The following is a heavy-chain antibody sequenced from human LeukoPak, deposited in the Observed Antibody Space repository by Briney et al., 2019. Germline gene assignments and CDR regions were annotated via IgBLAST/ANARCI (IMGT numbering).Heavy chain of an antibody. V-gene: IGHV3-30-3*01. CDR2: ISYDGSNK. CDR3: ARDSVGGFDY. J-gene: IGHJ4*02. Sequence: PGGSLRLSCAASGFTFSSYAMHWVRQAPGKGLEWVAVISYDGSNKYYADSVKGRFTISRDNSKNTLYLQMNSLRAEDTAVYYCARDSVGGFDYWGQGTLVTVSS. CDR1: GFTFSSYA. D-gene: IGHD1-26*01.